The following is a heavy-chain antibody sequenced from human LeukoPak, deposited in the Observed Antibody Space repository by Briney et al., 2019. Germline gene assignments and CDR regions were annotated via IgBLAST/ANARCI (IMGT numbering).Heavy chain of an antibody. J-gene: IGHJ4*02. D-gene: IGHD3-3*02. CDR3: AKDSPEAHFWSGYTFYFDY. V-gene: IGHV3-23*01. CDR2: ISGSGGST. Sequence: GGSLRLSCAASGFTFSSYATSWVRQAPGKGLEWVSAISGSGGSTYYADSVKGRFTISRDNSKNTLYLQMNSLRAEDTAVYYCAKDSPEAHFWSGYTFYFDYWGQGTLVTVSS. CDR1: GFTFSSYA.